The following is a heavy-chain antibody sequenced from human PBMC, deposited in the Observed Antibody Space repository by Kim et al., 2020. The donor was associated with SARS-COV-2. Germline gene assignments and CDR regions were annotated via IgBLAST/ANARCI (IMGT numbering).Heavy chain of an antibody. V-gene: IGHV1-2*04. CDR3: ARDRSFGYGPERHYYYGMDV. J-gene: IGHJ6*02. CDR2: INPNSGGT. Sequence: ASVKVSCKASGYTFTGYYMHWVRQAPGQGLEWMGWINPNSGGTNYAQKFQGWVTMTRDTSISTAYMELSRLRSDDTAVYYCARDRSFGYGPERHYYYGMDVWGQGTTVTVSS. D-gene: IGHD1-1*01. CDR1: GYTFTGYY.